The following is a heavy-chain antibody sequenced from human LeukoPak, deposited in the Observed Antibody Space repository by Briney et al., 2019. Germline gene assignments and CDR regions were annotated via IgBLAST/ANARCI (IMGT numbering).Heavy chain of an antibody. CDR1: GGSINTYY. J-gene: IGHJ3*02. Sequence: PSETLSLTCTVSGGSINTYYWSWIRQPPGKGLEWIAYVRDNGESNYNPSLKSRVAISLDAANNQISLRLNFVTAAGTAIYYCARQPANTAAFDIWGLGTMVTVSS. CDR3: ARQPANTAAFDI. CDR2: VRDNGES. D-gene: IGHD5-18*01. V-gene: IGHV4-59*08.